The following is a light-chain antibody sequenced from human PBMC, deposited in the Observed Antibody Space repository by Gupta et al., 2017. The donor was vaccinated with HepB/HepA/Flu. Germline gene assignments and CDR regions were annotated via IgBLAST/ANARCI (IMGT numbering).Light chain of an antibody. CDR2: DES. CDR1: QDISNY. Sequence: DIQMTQSPSSLSASVGDRVTITCPASQDISNYLNWYQQKPGKAPKLLIYDESNWETGVTSRFSGCGFGTHVTFTISSRQQEEIATYYSQQDENLPMCHFGQGTKMDIK. V-gene: IGKV1-33*01. CDR3: QQDENLPMCH. J-gene: IGKJ2*04.